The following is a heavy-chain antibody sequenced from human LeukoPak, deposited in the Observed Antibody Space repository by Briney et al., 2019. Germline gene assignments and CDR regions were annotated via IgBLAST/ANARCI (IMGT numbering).Heavy chain of an antibody. J-gene: IGHJ4*02. Sequence: GGSLRLSCAASGFTFSSYAMSWVRQAPGKGLEWVSAIIGSGSSTYYADSAKGRFTISRDNSKNTLFLQMNSLRAEDTAVYYCAKDRAQQLVLDFWGQGTLVTVSS. D-gene: IGHD6-13*01. CDR3: AKDRAQQLVLDF. CDR1: GFTFSSYA. CDR2: IIGSGSST. V-gene: IGHV3-23*01.